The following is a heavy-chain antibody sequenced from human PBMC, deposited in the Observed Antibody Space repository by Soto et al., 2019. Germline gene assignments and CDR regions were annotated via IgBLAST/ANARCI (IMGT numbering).Heavy chain of an antibody. Sequence: ASVKVSCKVSGYTFTELSMHWVRQAPGKGLEWMGGFDPEDGETIYAQKFQGRVTMTEDTSTDTAYMELSSLRSEDTAVYYCAAPIRWHSIGWWWMTDVWGQGTTVTVSS. CDR1: GYTFTELS. CDR2: FDPEDGET. CDR3: AAPIRWHSIGWWWMTDV. V-gene: IGHV1-24*01. J-gene: IGHJ6*02. D-gene: IGHD6-19*01.